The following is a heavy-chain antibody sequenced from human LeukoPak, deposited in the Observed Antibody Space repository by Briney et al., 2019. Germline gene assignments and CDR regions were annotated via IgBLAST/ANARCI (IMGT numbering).Heavy chain of an antibody. V-gene: IGHV4-30-2*03. Sequence: SQTLSLTCTVSGGSISSGSYYWSWIRQPAGKGLEWIGSIYYSGSTYYNPSLKSRVTISVDTSKNQFSLKLSSVTAADTAVYYCATQVMTTVVTPETHLDYWGQGTLVTVSS. D-gene: IGHD4-23*01. CDR1: GGSISSGSYY. CDR3: ATQVMTTVVTPETHLDY. J-gene: IGHJ4*02. CDR2: IYYSGST.